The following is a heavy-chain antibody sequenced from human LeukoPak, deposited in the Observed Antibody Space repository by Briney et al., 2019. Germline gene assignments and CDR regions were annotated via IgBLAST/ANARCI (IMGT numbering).Heavy chain of an antibody. CDR1: GGSISSYY. CDR3: ARGFGSGGYYDY. D-gene: IGHD3-22*01. Sequence: SETLSLTCSVSGGSISSYYWTWIRQPAGKGLEWIGRIYTSGSTNYNPSLKGRVTMSVDTSKNQFSLKLSSVTAADTAVYYCARGFGSGGYYDYLGQGTLVTVSS. J-gene: IGHJ4*02. V-gene: IGHV4-4*07. CDR2: IYTSGST.